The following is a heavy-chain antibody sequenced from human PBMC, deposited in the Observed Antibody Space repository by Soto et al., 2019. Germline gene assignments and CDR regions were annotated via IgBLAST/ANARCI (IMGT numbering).Heavy chain of an antibody. CDR1: GFTFSSYA. CDR2: IDNSGGTT. CDR3: AKRRVEYCGGGTCYYFDY. V-gene: IGHV3-23*01. Sequence: GGSLRFSCAASGFTFSSYAMTWVRQAPGQGLEWVSRIDNSGGTTYYADSVKGRFTISRDNSKNTLYLQMNGLRAEDTAVYYCAKRRVEYCGGGTCYYFDYWGQGTLVTVSS. D-gene: IGHD2-15*01. J-gene: IGHJ4*02.